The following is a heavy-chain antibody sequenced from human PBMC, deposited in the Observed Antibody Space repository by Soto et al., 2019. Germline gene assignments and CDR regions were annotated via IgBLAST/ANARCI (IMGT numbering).Heavy chain of an antibody. V-gene: IGHV4-30-4*01. CDR1: GGSISSGDYY. CDR2: IYYSGST. D-gene: IGHD3-22*01. Sequence: QVQLQESGPGLVKPSQTLSLTCTVSGGSISSGDYYWSWIRQPPGKGLEWIGYIYYSGSTYYNPSLKSRVTLSVDTSKTQFSLKLSSVTAADTAVYYCARDRLDSSGYPYYYYGMDVWGQGTTVTVSS. CDR3: ARDRLDSSGYPYYYYGMDV. J-gene: IGHJ6*02.